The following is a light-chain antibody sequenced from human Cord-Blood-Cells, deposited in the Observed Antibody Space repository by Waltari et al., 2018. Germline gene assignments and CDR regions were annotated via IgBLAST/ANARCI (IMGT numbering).Light chain of an antibody. CDR3: QQRSNWPT. V-gene: IGKV3-11*01. Sequence: EIVLTQSPATLSLSPGERATLSCRASQSVSSYLAWYQQKPGQAPRLLIYDASDRATGIPARFSGGGSGTDFMLTNSSREPEDFAVYYCQQRSNWPTFGQGTKVEIK. J-gene: IGKJ1*01. CDR1: QSVSSY. CDR2: DAS.